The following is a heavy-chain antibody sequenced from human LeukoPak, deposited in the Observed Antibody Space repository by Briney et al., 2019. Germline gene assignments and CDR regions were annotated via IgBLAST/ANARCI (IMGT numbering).Heavy chain of an antibody. Sequence: GGSLRLSCAASGFTFRNYAMSWVRQAPGKGLEWVSAISGSGGSTYYADSVKGRFTISRDNSKNTLYLQMNSLRAEDTAVYYCAKARDVLLWFGEIWGQGTMVTVSS. D-gene: IGHD3-10*01. CDR2: ISGSGGST. CDR3: AKARDVLLWFGEI. CDR1: GFTFRNYA. J-gene: IGHJ3*02. V-gene: IGHV3-23*01.